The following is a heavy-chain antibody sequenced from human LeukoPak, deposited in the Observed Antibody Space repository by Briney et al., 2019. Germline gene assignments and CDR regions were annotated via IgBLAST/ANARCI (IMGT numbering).Heavy chain of an antibody. J-gene: IGHJ5*02. CDR2: INYSGST. V-gene: IGHV4-39*01. CDR1: GGSVSSTTYY. D-gene: IGHD6-19*01. CDR3: ARLKEAVALNWFDP. Sequence: PSETLSLTCTVSGGSVSSTTYYWSWIRQPPGKGLEWIASINYSGSTYYNPSLKSRVTISVDTSENQFSLKLSSVTAADTAVYYCARLKEAVALNWFDPWGQGTLVTVSS.